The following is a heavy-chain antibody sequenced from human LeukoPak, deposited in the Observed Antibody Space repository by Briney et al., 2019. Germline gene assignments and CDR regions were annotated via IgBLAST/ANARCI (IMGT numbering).Heavy chain of an antibody. J-gene: IGHJ6*03. CDR2: IYYSGST. CDR3: AALSSAMKYYYYMDV. D-gene: IGHD6-6*01. V-gene: IGHV4-39*01. CDR1: GGSISSSSYY. Sequence: PSETLSLTCTVSGGSISSSSYYWGWIRQPPGKGLEWIGSIYYSGSTYYNPSLKSRVTISVDTSKNQFSLKLSSVTAADTAVYYCAALSSAMKYYYYMDVWGKGTTVTVSS.